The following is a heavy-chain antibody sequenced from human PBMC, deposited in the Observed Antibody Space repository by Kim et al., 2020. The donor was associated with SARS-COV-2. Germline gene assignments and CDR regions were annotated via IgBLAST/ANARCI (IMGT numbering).Heavy chain of an antibody. J-gene: IGHJ5*02. D-gene: IGHD5-12*01. Sequence: SETLSLTCTVSGGSISSSSYYWGWIRQPPGKGLEWIGSIYYSGSTYYNPSLKSRVTISVDTSKNQFSLKLSSVTAADTAVYYCAATCRDGYNWGGSWFDPWGQGTLVTVSS. CDR3: AATCRDGYNWGGSWFDP. CDR2: IYYSGST. V-gene: IGHV4-39*07. CDR1: GGSISSSSYY.